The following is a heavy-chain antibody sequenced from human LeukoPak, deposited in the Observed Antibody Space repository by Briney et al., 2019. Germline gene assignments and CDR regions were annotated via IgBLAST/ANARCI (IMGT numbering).Heavy chain of an antibody. CDR3: ARGRLTPSP. D-gene: IGHD2-21*02. CDR1: GGSISGYY. CDR2: IHDSGST. Sequence: SSETLSLTCTVSGGSISGYYWSWIRQPPEKGLEWIGYIHDSGSTNYNPSLKSRVIISVDTSKNQFSLKLSSVTAADTAVYYCARGRLTPSPWGQGTLVTVSS. V-gene: IGHV4-59*01. J-gene: IGHJ5*02.